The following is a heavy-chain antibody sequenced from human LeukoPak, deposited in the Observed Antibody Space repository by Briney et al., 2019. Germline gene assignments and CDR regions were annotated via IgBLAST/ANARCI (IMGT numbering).Heavy chain of an antibody. V-gene: IGHV3-66*01. CDR1: GFTVSSNY. CDR3: ASVSSGWLFDY. D-gene: IGHD6-19*01. Sequence: GSLRLSCAASGFTVSSNYMSWVRQAPGKGLEWVSVIYSGGSTYYADSVKGRFTISRDNSKNTLYLQMNSLRAEDTAVYYCASVSSGWLFDYWGQGTLVTVSS. J-gene: IGHJ4*02. CDR2: IYSGGST.